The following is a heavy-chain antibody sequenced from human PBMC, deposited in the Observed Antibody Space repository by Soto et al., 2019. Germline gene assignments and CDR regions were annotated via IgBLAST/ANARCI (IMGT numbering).Heavy chain of an antibody. J-gene: IGHJ5*02. V-gene: IGHV1-46*01. CDR3: ARDHQGSSLLWFGEVSWGWFDP. CDR1: GYTFTSYY. D-gene: IGHD3-10*01. CDR2: INPSGGST. Sequence: WASVKVSCKASGYTFTSYYMHWVRQAPGQGLEWMGIINPSGGSTSYAQKFQGRVTMTRDTSTSTVYMELSSLRSEDTAVYYCARDHQGSSLLWFGEVSWGWFDPWGQGTLVTVSS.